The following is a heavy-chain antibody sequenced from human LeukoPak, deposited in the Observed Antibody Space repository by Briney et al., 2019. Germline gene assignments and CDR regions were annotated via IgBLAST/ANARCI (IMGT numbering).Heavy chain of an antibody. CDR3: AREGETAMGPGYFDY. CDR2: ISYDGSNK. CDR1: GFTVSSNY. V-gene: IGHV3-30-3*01. D-gene: IGHD5-18*01. J-gene: IGHJ4*02. Sequence: PGGSLRLSCAASGFTVSSNYMSWVRQAPGKGLEWVAVISYDGSNKYYADSVKGRFTISRDNSKNTLYLQMNSLRSGDTAVYYCAREGETAMGPGYFDYWGQGTLVTVSS.